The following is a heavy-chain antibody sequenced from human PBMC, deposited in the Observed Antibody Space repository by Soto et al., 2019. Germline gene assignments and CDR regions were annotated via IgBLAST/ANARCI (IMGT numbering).Heavy chain of an antibody. CDR2: FDPEDGET. CDR3: TTHYGGNSDVFDF. CDR1: GYTLTELS. V-gene: IGHV1-24*01. D-gene: IGHD4-17*01. J-gene: IGHJ3*01. Sequence: ASVKVSCKVSGYTLTELSMHWVRQAPGKGLEWMGGFDPEDGETIYAQKFQGRVTMTEDTSTDTANMELSSLRSEDTAVYYCTTHYGGNSDVFDFWGQGTMVTVSS.